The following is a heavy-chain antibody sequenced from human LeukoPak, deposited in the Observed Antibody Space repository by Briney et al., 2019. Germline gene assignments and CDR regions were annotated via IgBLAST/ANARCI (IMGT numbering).Heavy chain of an antibody. J-gene: IGHJ4*02. D-gene: IGHD5-24*01. V-gene: IGHV3-7*01. CDR3: ARLRSTQLRYFDVDY. CDR1: GFTFSSYW. CDR2: IKQDGSEK. Sequence: GGSLRLSCAASGFTFSSYWMSWVRQAPGKGLEWVANIKQDGSEKYYVDSVKGRFTISRDNAKNSLYLQMNSLRAEDTAVYSCARLRSTQLRYFDVDYWGQGALVTVSS.